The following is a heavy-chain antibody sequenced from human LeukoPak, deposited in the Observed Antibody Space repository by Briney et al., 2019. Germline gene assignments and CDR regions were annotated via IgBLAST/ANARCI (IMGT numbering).Heavy chain of an antibody. Sequence: PGGSLRLSCAASGFTFSSYGMHWVRQAPGKGLEWVAVISYDGSNKYYADSVKGRFTISRDNSKNTLYLQMDSQRAEDTAVYYCAKDRVYDILTGYYRFDAFDIWGQGTMVTVSS. CDR3: AKDRVYDILTGYYRFDAFDI. CDR2: ISYDGSNK. V-gene: IGHV3-30*18. J-gene: IGHJ3*02. D-gene: IGHD3-9*01. CDR1: GFTFSSYG.